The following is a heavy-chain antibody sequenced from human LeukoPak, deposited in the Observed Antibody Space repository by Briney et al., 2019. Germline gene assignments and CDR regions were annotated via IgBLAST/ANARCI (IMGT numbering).Heavy chain of an antibody. Sequence: GGSLRLSCAASGFTVSSDYMTWVRQAPGKGLEWVSSIDGTGSANYADSVRGRFTISRDNSKNTLYLQMNSLRAEDTAIYYCARDASGSRPNYWGQGTLVTVTS. CDR1: GFTVSSDY. V-gene: IGHV3-53*01. D-gene: IGHD3-10*01. CDR2: IDGTGSA. CDR3: ARDASGSRPNY. J-gene: IGHJ4*02.